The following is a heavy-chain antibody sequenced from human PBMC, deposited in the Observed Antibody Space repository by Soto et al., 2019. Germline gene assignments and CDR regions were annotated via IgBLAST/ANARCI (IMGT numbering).Heavy chain of an antibody. CDR3: ARIGLTTALL. Sequence: QVQLQESGPGLVKPSQTLSLTCNVSGGSINSGDYYWSWIRQPPGKGLEWIGYIYYSGSTYYNPPPRSRVPITIDSSKNHFFLNLRSVTAADTAVYFCARIGLTTALLWGQGTLVTGSS. V-gene: IGHV4-30-4*01. CDR1: GGSINSGDYY. D-gene: IGHD4-17*01. CDR2: IYYSGST. J-gene: IGHJ1*01.